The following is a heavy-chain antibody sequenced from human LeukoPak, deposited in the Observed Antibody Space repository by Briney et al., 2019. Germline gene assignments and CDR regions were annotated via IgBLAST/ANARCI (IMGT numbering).Heavy chain of an antibody. V-gene: IGHV3-21*01. CDR3: ARDRLLEDRDYHYYYYMDV. CDR2: ISSSSNYI. D-gene: IGHD1-1*01. J-gene: IGHJ6*03. CDR1: GFTLSTYA. Sequence: GGSLRLSCAASGFTLSTYAMSWVRQAPGKGLEWVSSISSSSNYIYYADSVRGRFTISRDNAKNSLSLQMNSLRVEDTAVYYCARDRLLEDRDYHYYYYMDVWGIGTTVTVSS.